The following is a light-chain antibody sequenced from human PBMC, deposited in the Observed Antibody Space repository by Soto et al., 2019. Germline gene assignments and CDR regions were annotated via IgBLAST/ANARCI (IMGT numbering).Light chain of an antibody. Sequence: EIVMTQSPATLSVSPGERATLSCRASQSVSSNLAWYQQKPGQAPRLLIYGASTRATGIPARSSGSGSGTEFTLTISSLQSEDFAGYYCQQYNNLPLTFGGWNKVEIK. CDR3: QQYNNLPLT. CDR1: QSVSSN. CDR2: GAS. J-gene: IGKJ4*01. V-gene: IGKV3-15*01.